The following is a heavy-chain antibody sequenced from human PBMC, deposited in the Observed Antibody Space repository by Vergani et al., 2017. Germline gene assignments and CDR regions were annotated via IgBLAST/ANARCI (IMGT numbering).Heavy chain of an antibody. V-gene: IGHV4-61*02. CDR1: GGSISSGGYY. CDR2: IYTSGST. Sequence: QVQLQESGPGLVKPSQTLSLTCTVSGGSISSGGYYWSWIRQPAGKGLEWIGRIYTSGSTNYNPSLKSRVTMSVDTSKNQFSLKLSSVTAADTAVYYCARDYPPGGGTMYGWFDPWGQGTLVTVSS. CDR3: ARDYPPGGGTMYGWFDP. D-gene: IGHD3-10*02. J-gene: IGHJ5*02.